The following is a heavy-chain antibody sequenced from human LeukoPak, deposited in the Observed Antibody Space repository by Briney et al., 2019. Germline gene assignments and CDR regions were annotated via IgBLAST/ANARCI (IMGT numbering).Heavy chain of an antibody. CDR3: ARGRAAAGTVIQD. D-gene: IGHD6-13*01. CDR2: ISSDGSRT. CDR1: GFTFSSYW. Sequence: PGGSLRLSCAASGFTFSSYWMHWVRQASGKGLVWASRISSDGSRTDYADSVKGRFTISRDHAKNTLYLQMNSLRVEDAAVYYCARGRAAAGTVIQDWGQGTLVTVSS. V-gene: IGHV3-74*01. J-gene: IGHJ4*02.